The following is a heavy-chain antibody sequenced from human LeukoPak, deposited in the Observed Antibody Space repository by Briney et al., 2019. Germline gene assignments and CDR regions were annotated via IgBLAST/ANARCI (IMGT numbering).Heavy chain of an antibody. CDR1: GFTFSSYW. V-gene: IGHV3-7*01. D-gene: IGHD6-19*01. Sequence: PGGSLRLSCAASGFTFSSYWMSWVRQAPGKGLEWVANIKQDGSEKYYVDSVTGRFTISRDNAKNSLYLQMNSLRAEDTAVYYCATDGPVAADAFDIWGQGTMVTVSS. J-gene: IGHJ3*02. CDR3: ATDGPVAADAFDI. CDR2: IKQDGSEK.